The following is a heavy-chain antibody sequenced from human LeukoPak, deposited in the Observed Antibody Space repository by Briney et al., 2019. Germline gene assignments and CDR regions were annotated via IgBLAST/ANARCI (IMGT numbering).Heavy chain of an antibody. CDR3: ARVGYSYGYPHFDY. Sequence: PSETLSLTCTVSGYYIDNGYYWGWIRQPPGKGLEWIGSLYHTGSTYYTPSLKSRVTISVDTSKNQFSLKLTSVTAADTAVYYCARVGYSYGYPHFDYWGQGTLVTVSS. D-gene: IGHD5-18*01. CDR1: GYYIDNGYY. J-gene: IGHJ4*02. CDR2: LYHTGST. V-gene: IGHV4-38-2*02.